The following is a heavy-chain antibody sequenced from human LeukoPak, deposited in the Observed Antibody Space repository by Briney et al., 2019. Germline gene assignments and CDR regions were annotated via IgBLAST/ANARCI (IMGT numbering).Heavy chain of an antibody. Sequence: GGSLRLSCAASGFTFSSYAMSWVRQAPGKGLEWVSAISGSGSSTYYADSVKGRFTISRDNSKNTLYLQMNSLKTEDTAVYYCTRPGYSSGRDFDYWGQGTLVTVSS. CDR3: TRPGYSSGRDFDY. CDR1: GFTFSSYA. V-gene: IGHV3-23*01. D-gene: IGHD6-19*01. CDR2: ISGSGSST. J-gene: IGHJ4*02.